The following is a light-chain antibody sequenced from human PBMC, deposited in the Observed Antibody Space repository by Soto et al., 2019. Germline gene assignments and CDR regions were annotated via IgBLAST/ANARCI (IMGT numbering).Light chain of an antibody. CDR2: WGS. V-gene: IGKV4-1*01. J-gene: IGKJ4*01. CDR1: QRVLYSSNNKNY. Sequence: DIVMTPSPDSLAVSLGERATINCKSSQRVLYSSNNKNYLAWYQQTPGQPPKLLIYWGSNRESGGPDRFRGSGSGTDFTRSISSLQAEDVAVYYCQQYYSTPLTFGGGTKVEIK. CDR3: QQYYSTPLT.